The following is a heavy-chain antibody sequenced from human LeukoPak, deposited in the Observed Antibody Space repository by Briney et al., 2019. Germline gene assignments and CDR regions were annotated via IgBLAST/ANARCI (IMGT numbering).Heavy chain of an antibody. CDR1: GGSISSYY. V-gene: IGHV4-59*01. Sequence: SETLSLTCTVSGGSISSYYWSWIRQPPGKGLEWIGYIYYSGSTNYNPSLKSRVTISVDTSKNQFSLKLSSVTAADTAVYYCARVPNYYGSGSYYGWFDPWGQGTLVTVSS. CDR3: ARVPNYYGSGSYYGWFDP. D-gene: IGHD3-10*01. CDR2: IYYSGST. J-gene: IGHJ5*02.